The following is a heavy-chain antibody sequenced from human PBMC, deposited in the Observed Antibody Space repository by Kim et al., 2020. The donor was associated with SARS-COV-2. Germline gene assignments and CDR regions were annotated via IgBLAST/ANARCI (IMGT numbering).Heavy chain of an antibody. CDR1: GFTFSSYE. CDR2: ISGIGKTI. CDR3: AREDLTPRSGDY. V-gene: IGHV3-48*03. Sequence: GGSLRLSCVTSGFTFSSYEMNWVRQAPGKGLEWISYISGIGKTIYYADSVKGRFTISRDNAKNSLFLQMSRVRAEDTAVYYCAREDLTPRSGDYWGQGTLVTVSS. D-gene: IGHD1-26*01. J-gene: IGHJ4*02.